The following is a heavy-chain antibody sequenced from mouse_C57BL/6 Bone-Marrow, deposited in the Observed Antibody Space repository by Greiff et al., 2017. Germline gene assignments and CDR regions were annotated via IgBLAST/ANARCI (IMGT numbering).Heavy chain of an antibody. Sequence: QVQLKQPGAELVRPGSSVKLSCKASGYTFTSYWMHWVKQRPIQGLEWIGNIDPSDSETHYNQKFKDKATLTVDKSSSTAYMQLSSLTSEDSAVYYCARSGFYYYGSSYEGFAYWGQGTLVTVSA. D-gene: IGHD1-1*01. CDR1: GYTFTSYW. V-gene: IGHV1-52*01. CDR2: IDPSDSET. J-gene: IGHJ3*01. CDR3: ARSGFYYYGSSYEGFAY.